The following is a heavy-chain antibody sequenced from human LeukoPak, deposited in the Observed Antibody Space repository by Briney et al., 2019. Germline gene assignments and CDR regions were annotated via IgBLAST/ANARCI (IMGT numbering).Heavy chain of an antibody. J-gene: IGHJ1*01. Sequence: GESLKISCKGSGYSFTNYWIGWVRQMPGKGLEWMGMIYPGDSDTRYSPSFQGQVTISADKSISTAYLQWSSLKASDTAMSYCARHSFLGGYDLVYWGQGTQVTVSS. V-gene: IGHV5-51*01. D-gene: IGHD5-12*01. CDR3: ARHSFLGGYDLVY. CDR1: GYSFTNYW. CDR2: IYPGDSDT.